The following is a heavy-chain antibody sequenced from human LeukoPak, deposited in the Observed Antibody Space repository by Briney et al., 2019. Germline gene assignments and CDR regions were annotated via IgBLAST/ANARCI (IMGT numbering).Heavy chain of an antibody. Sequence: ASVKVSCKASGYTFTSYYMHWVRQAPGQGLEWMGIINPSGGSTSYAQKFQGRVTMTRDMSTSTVYMELSSLRSEDTAVYYCAKDTMIVVVIKGELDYWGQGTLVTVSS. CDR2: INPSGGST. CDR1: GYTFTSYY. J-gene: IGHJ4*02. CDR3: AKDTMIVVVIKGELDY. V-gene: IGHV1-46*01. D-gene: IGHD3-22*01.